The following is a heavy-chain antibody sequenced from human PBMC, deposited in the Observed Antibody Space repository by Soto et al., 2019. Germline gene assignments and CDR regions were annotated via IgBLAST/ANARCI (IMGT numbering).Heavy chain of an antibody. D-gene: IGHD3-10*01. V-gene: IGHV4-31*03. CDR3: ARETYGSGSYLN. CDR1: GGSIISGGYY. J-gene: IGHJ4*02. Sequence: PSETLSLTCTVAGGSIISGGYYWSWIRQHPGKGLEWIGYIYYSGSTYYNPSLKSRVTISVDTSKNQFSLKLSSVTAADTAVYYCARETYGSGSYLNWGQGTLVTVSS. CDR2: IYYSGST.